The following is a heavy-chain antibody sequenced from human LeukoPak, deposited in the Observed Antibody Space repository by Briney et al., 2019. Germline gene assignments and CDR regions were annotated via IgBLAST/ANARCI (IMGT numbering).Heavy chain of an antibody. J-gene: IGHJ6*03. CDR1: GGSISSGSYY. D-gene: IGHD6-13*01. CDR3: ARTTEAHSWRTRYYDYYMDV. V-gene: IGHV4-61*02. CDR2: IYTGGST. Sequence: PSETLSLTCTVSGGSISSGSYYWSWIRQPAGKGLEWIGRIYTGGSTNYNPSLKSRVTISVDTSKNQFSLKLSSVTAADTAAYYCARTTEAHSWRTRYYDYYMDVWGKGTTVTVSS.